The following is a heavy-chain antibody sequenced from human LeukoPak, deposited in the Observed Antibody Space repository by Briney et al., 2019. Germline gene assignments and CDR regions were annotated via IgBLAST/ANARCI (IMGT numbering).Heavy chain of an antibody. V-gene: IGHV4-59*08. Sequence: SSETLSLTCTVSGASLNNYYWNWVRQPPGKELGWIGSVDYSGNTRHNPSLKSRVTISLDISKNHFSLRLSSVTAADTAVYYCAMQVGIYGDYNNWFDPWGQGARVTVSS. CDR2: VDYSGNT. CDR3: AMQVGIYGDYNNWFDP. J-gene: IGHJ5*02. CDR1: GASLNNYY. D-gene: IGHD4-17*01.